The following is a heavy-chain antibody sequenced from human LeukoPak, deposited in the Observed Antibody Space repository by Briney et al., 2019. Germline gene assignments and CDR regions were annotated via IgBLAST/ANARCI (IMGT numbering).Heavy chain of an antibody. CDR1: GITVSSNY. V-gene: IGHV3-7*01. D-gene: IGHD6-13*01. J-gene: IGHJ4*02. CDR3: STDRKVGTWDPRLNY. CDR2: IRQDDSET. Sequence: GGSLRLSCAASGITVSSNYMTWVRQAPGKGLEWVGDIRQDDSETNYVDSVTGRFTISRDNSKFSLYLQVNRLRAADTAICFCSTDRKVGTWDPRLNYWGQGTLVTVSS.